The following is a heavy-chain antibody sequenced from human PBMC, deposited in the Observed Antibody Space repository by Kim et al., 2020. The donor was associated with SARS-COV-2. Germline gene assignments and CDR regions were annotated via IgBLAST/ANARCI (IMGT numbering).Heavy chain of an antibody. CDR2: IRSKAYGGTT. J-gene: IGHJ4*02. CDR3: TRVLWDSSGYYHFDY. D-gene: IGHD3-22*01. V-gene: IGHV3-49*03. Sequence: GGSLRLSCTASGFTFGDYAMSWFRQAPGKGLEGVGFIRSKAYGGTTEYAASVKGRFTISRDDSKSIAYLQMNSLKTEDTAVYYCTRVLWDSSGYYHFDYWGQGTLVTVSS. CDR1: GFTFGDYA.